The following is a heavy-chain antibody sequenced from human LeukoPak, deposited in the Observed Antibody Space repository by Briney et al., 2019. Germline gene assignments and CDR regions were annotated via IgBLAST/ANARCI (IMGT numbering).Heavy chain of an antibody. D-gene: IGHD3-9*01. V-gene: IGHV1-2*02. Sequence: ASMKVSCKTSENIFTDYYIHWVRQAPGQGLEWLGWINPHSGGTNYAQYFQDRVIMTGDTSISTAYMELRGPISDDTATYYCARGGDNYDILTQWGQGTLVTVSS. CDR2: INPHSGGT. J-gene: IGHJ4*02. CDR1: ENIFTDYY. CDR3: ARGGDNYDILTQ.